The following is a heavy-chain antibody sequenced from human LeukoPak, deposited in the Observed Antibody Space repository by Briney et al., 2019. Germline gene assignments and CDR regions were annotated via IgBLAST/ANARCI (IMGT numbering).Heavy chain of an antibody. CDR3: ARDMGYFDWLLCLGS. CDR2: ISYDGSNK. Sequence: PGRSLRLSCAASGFTFSSYAMHWVRQAPGKGLEWVAVISYDGSNKYYADSVKGRFTISRDNSKNTLYLQMNSLRAEDTAVYYCARDMGYFDWLLCLGSWGQGTLVTVSS. CDR1: GFTFSSYA. J-gene: IGHJ4*02. D-gene: IGHD3-9*01. V-gene: IGHV3-30*04.